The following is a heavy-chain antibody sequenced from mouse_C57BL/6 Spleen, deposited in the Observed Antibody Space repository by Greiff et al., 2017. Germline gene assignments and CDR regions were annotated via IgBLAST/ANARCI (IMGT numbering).Heavy chain of an antibody. CDR2: SRNKANDYTT. CDR3: ARDARDYGYFDY. V-gene: IGHV7-1*01. D-gene: IGHD2-4*01. J-gene: IGHJ2*01. Sequence: EVQLVESGGGLVQSGRSLRLSCATSGFTFSDFYMEWVRQAPGKGLEWIAASRNKANDYTTEYSASVKGRFIVSRDTSQSILYLQMNALRAEDTAIYYCARDARDYGYFDYWGQGTTLTVSS. CDR1: GFTFSDFY.